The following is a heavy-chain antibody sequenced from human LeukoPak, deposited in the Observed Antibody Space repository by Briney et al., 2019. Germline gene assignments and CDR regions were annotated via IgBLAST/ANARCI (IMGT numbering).Heavy chain of an antibody. V-gene: IGHV1-18*01. CDR1: GYTFTSYG. CDR2: ISAYNGNT. CDR3: ARTPVPDIVVVPAAQPLYYYYGMDV. D-gene: IGHD2-2*01. J-gene: IGHJ6*02. Sequence: GASVKVSCKASGYTFTSYGISWVRQAPGQGPEWMGWISAYNGNTNYAQKLQGRVTMTTDTSTSTAYMELRSLRSDDTAVYYCARTPVPDIVVVPAAQPLYYYYGMDVWGQGTTVTVSS.